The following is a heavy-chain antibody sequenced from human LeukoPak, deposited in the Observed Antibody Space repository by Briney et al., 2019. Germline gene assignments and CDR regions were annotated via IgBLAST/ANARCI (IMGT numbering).Heavy chain of an antibody. V-gene: IGHV4-59*01. CDR3: ARPAVTLMIPFEF. J-gene: IGHJ4*02. D-gene: IGHD3-16*01. Sequence: WDTLSLTCPVSGGTMRNYYWSWIRQPRGKGLEWIGYISGSGSTDYNLSLKTRVNISIDTSQHQYSLRLSSVNAAHRAVYYCARPAVTLMIPFEFWGQGTLVTVS. CDR2: ISGSGST. CDR1: GGTMRNYY.